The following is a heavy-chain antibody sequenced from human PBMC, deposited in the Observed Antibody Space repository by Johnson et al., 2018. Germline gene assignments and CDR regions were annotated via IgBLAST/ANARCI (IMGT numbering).Heavy chain of an antibody. J-gene: IGHJ6*03. V-gene: IGHV3-30*18. CDR3: AKDRTKYSHSMEV. CDR1: GFTFSSYG. Sequence: QVQLVQSGGGVVQPGRSLRLSCAASGFTFSSYGMHWVRQAPGKGLEWVAVISYDGSNKYYADSVKGRFTISRDNSKNTLYLQMNSLRAEDTAVYYRAKDRTKYSHSMEVWGKGTPVTVS. CDR2: ISYDGSNK. D-gene: IGHD1/OR15-1a*01.